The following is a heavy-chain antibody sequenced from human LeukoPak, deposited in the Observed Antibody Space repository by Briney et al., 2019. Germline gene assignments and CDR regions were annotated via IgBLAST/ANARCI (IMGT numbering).Heavy chain of an antibody. CDR2: IIPIFGTA. CDR3: ARGYCSSTSCYGYYYYYYMDV. D-gene: IGHD2-2*01. V-gene: IGHV1-69*13. J-gene: IGHJ6*03. CDR1: GGTFSSYA. Sequence: GASVKVSCKASGGTFSSYAISWVRQAPGQGLEWMGGIIPIFGTANYAQKFQGRVTITADESTSTAYMELSSLRSEDTAVYYCARGYCSSTSCYGYYYYYYMDVWGKGTTVTVSS.